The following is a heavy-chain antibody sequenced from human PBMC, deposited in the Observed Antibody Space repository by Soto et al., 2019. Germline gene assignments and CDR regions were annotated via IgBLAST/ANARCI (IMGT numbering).Heavy chain of an antibody. CDR3: ARVFRGQWLDYYYYGMDV. CDR1: GGSISSYY. CDR2: IYYSGST. V-gene: IGHV4-59*01. D-gene: IGHD6-19*01. J-gene: IGHJ6*02. Sequence: PSETLSLTCTVSGGSISSYYWSWIRQPPGKGLECIGYIYYSGSTNYNPSLKSRVTISLDTSKNQFSLKLSSVTAADTAVYYCARVFRGQWLDYYYYGMDVWGQGTTVTVSS.